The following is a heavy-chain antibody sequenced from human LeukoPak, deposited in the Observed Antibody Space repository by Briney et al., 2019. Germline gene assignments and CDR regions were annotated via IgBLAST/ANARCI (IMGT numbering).Heavy chain of an antibody. CDR1: GFTFSDYW. J-gene: IGHJ4*02. D-gene: IGHD3-10*01. V-gene: IGHV3-7*01. Sequence: GGSLRLSCAASGFTFSDYWMSWVRQAPGKGLEWVAIIKEDGSQKYYVDSVKGRFTLSRDNTKNSLTLQLNSLGAEDTALYYCVRDCYGSGSYYSYFDYWGQGTLVTVSS. CDR3: VRDCYGSGSYYSYFDY. CDR2: IKEDGSQK.